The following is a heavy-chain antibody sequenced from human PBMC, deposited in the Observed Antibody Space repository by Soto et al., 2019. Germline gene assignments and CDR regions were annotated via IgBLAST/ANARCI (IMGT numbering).Heavy chain of an antibody. CDR2: VRSKAYGGTT. CDR1: GFTFGDYA. CDR3: ARYTYTSRYSYYGMDV. V-gene: IGHV3-49*03. J-gene: IGHJ6*02. D-gene: IGHD6-13*01. Sequence: GSLRLSCTTSGFTFGDYAMCWFRQAPGKGLEWVGVVRSKAYGGTTDYAASVKGRFDISRDDSKSVAYLQMNSVITEDTAVYFCARYTYTSRYSYYGMDVWGQGTTVTVSS.